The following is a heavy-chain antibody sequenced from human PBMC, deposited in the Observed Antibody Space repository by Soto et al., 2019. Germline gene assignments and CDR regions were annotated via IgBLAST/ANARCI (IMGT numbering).Heavy chain of an antibody. V-gene: IGHV3-23*01. Sequence: EVQLLEPGGGLARPGGSLRLSCAASGFTFSSYAMSWVRQAPGKGLEWVSGISGSGGSTYYADSVKGRFTISRDNSRNTWYLQMTSLRAEDTAVYYCAKGGSVSVTSLVRPFDYWGQGTLVTVSS. CDR2: ISGSGGST. CDR3: AKGGSVSVTSLVRPFDY. CDR1: GFTFSSYA. D-gene: IGHD4-17*01. J-gene: IGHJ4*02.